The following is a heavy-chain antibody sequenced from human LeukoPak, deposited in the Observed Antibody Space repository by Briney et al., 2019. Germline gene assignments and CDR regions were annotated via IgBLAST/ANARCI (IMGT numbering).Heavy chain of an antibody. Sequence: GGSLRLSCAAVTFTFFTYAISSVRQAPGKGLEWVSAISGSGGSTYYADSVKGRFTISRDNSKNTLYLQMNSLRAEDTAVYYLAQVSRCYDISGPVDYWGQGTLVTVSS. CDR1: TFTFFTYA. D-gene: IGHD3-22*01. V-gene: IGHV3-23*01. CDR3: AQVSRCYDISGPVDY. J-gene: IGHJ4*02. CDR2: ISGSGGST.